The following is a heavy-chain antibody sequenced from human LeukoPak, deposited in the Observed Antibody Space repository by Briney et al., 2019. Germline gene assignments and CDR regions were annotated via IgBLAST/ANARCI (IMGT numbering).Heavy chain of an antibody. D-gene: IGHD2-2*02. CDR2: IYHSGST. CDR3: ARGYCSSTSCYIPYNWFDP. CDR1: GYSISSGYY. Sequence: KPSETLSLTCAVSGYSISSGYYWGWIRQPPGKGLEGVASIYHSGSTYFNPSLKSRVAISIDTSKNQFSLKLSSVTAADTAVYYCARGYCSSTSCYIPYNWFDPWGHGTLVTVSS. V-gene: IGHV4-38-2*01. J-gene: IGHJ5*02.